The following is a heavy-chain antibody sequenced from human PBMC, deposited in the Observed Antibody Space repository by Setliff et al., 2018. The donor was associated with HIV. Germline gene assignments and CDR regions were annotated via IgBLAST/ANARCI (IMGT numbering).Heavy chain of an antibody. J-gene: IGHJ4*02. D-gene: IGHD3-3*01. CDR3: ARQVSIPGVAVTPLDY. CDR2: IFHTGSA. Sequence: PSETLSLTCTVSGASMRDYYRTWIRQSPGKGLEWIGHIFHTGSATYNPSLRSRLTMSIDTSSGQFSLRLTAVTAADAAVYYCARQVSIPGVAVTPLDYWGQGSLVTVSS. V-gene: IGHV4-59*08. CDR1: GASMRDYY.